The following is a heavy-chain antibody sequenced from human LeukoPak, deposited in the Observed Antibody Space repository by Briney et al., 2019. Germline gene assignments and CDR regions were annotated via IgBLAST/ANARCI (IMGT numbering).Heavy chain of an antibody. V-gene: IGHV3-23*01. CDR1: GFTFSSYA. CDR3: AKNSGTYWGDAFDI. Sequence: PGGSLRLSCAASGFTFSSYAMSWVRHAPGKGLEWVSSISGSGISTYYADSARGRFTISRDISKNTLYLQMNSLRAEDTAVYYCAKNSGTYWGDAFDIWGQGTMVTVSS. CDR2: ISGSGIST. D-gene: IGHD1-26*01. J-gene: IGHJ3*02.